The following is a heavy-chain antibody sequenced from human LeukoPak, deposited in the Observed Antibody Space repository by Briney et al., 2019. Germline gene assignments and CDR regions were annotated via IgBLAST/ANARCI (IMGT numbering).Heavy chain of an antibody. CDR2: INPSGGST. J-gene: IGHJ4*02. V-gene: IGHV1-46*01. CDR3: AREESSGDFDY. D-gene: IGHD3-16*01. Sequence: ASVKVSCKASGYTLTSYYMHWVRQAPGQGLEWMGIINPSGGSTSYAQKFQGRVTMTRDMSTSTVYMELSSLRSEDTAVYYRAREESSGDFDYWGQGTLVTVSS. CDR1: GYTLTSYY.